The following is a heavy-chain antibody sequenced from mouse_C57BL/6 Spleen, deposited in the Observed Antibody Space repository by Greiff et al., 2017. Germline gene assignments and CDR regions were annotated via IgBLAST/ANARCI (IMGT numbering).Heavy chain of an antibody. V-gene: IGHV1-82*01. CDR1: GYAFSRSW. J-gene: IGHJ1*03. CDR2: IYPGDGYT. D-gene: IGHD1-1*01. CDR3: ARRSTVVATKWYCDG. Sequence: VQLQESGPELVKPGASVKISCKASGYAFSRSWMNWVKQRPGKGLEWIGRIYPGDGYTNYNGKFKGKATLTADKSSRTAYMQLSSRTSEDSAVYVGARRSTVVATKWYCDGGGTGTTVTVS.